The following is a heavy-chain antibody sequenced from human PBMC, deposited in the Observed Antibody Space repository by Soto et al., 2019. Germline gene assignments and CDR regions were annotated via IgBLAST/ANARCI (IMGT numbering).Heavy chain of an antibody. Sequence: GGSLRLSCAASGFTFSTYGMHWVRQIPGKGLQWVAIIWYDGSVKYYADSVKGRFTISRDNSKNTLYLQMNSLRDEDTAVYYCARIDCTGNNCNPYYHYGMDVWGQGTTVTVSS. CDR2: IWYDGSVK. CDR1: GFTFSTYG. J-gene: IGHJ6*02. CDR3: ARIDCTGNNCNPYYHYGMDV. V-gene: IGHV3-33*01. D-gene: IGHD2-8*02.